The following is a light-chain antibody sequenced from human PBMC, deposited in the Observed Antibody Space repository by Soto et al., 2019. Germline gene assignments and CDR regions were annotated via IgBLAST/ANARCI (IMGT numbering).Light chain of an antibody. J-gene: IGKJ1*01. Sequence: DIQMTQSPSSLSASVGDRVTITCRASQGISNYLAGYQQKPGKVPKLLIYAASTLQSGFPSRFRGSGSGTDITLSISSLQPEDVATYYCQKYNSAPWTFGQGTKVDIK. CDR2: AAS. CDR3: QKYNSAPWT. V-gene: IGKV1-27*01. CDR1: QGISNY.